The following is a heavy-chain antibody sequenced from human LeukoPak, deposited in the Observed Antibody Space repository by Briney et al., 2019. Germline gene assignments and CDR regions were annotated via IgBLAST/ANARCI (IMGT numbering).Heavy chain of an antibody. CDR2: IYYSGST. CDR1: GGSISRGGYY. J-gene: IGHJ6*04. Sequence: SETLSLTCTVSGGSISRGGYYWSWIRQHPGKGLEWIGYIYYSGSTYYNPSLKSRVTISVDTSKNQFSLKLSSVTAADTAVYYCARGVIPAVHLDVWGKGTTVTVSS. D-gene: IGHD2-2*01. V-gene: IGHV4-31*03. CDR3: ARGVIPAVHLDV.